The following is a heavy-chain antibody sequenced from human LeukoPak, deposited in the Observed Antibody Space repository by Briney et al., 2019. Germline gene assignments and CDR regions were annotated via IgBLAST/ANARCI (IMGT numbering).Heavy chain of an antibody. Sequence: SETLSLTCTVSGGSISSYYWSWIRQPPGKGLEWIGYTYYSGSTNYNPSLKSRVTISVDTSKNQFSLKLSSVTAADTAVYYCARDFGEGWFDPWGQGTLVTVSS. V-gene: IGHV4-59*01. CDR1: GGSISSYY. CDR2: TYYSGST. CDR3: ARDFGEGWFDP. J-gene: IGHJ5*02. D-gene: IGHD3-10*01.